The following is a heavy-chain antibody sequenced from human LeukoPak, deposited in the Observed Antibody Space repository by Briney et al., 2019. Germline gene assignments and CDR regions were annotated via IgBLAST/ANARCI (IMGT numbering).Heavy chain of an antibody. V-gene: IGHV1-69*04. CDR3: ASSDCSSTSCRYYYYYYYMDV. D-gene: IGHD2-2*01. CDR1: GGPFSSYA. Sequence: SVKVSCKASGGPFSSYAISWVRPAPGQGLEWMGRIIPILGIANYAQKFQGRVTITTDESTSTAYQELSSLRSEDTAVYYCASSDCSSTSCRYYYYYYYMDVWGKGTTVTVSS. J-gene: IGHJ6*03. CDR2: IIPILGIA.